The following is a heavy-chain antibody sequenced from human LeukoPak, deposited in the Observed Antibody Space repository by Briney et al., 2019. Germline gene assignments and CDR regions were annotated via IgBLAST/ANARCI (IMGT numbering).Heavy chain of an antibody. Sequence: GGSLRLSCAASGFTVSSNYMSWVRQAPGKGLEWVSAISGSGGSTYYADSVKGRFTISRDNSKNTLYLQMNSLRAEDTAVYYCARTVVPAAAIDCWGQGTLVTVSS. CDR2: ISGSGGST. CDR3: ARTVVPAAAIDC. V-gene: IGHV3-23*01. CDR1: GFTVSSNY. D-gene: IGHD2-2*01. J-gene: IGHJ4*02.